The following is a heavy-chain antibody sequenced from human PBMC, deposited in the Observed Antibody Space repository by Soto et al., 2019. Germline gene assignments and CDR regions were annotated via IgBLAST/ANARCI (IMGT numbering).Heavy chain of an antibody. Sequence: GGSLRLSCAASGFTFSDHYMSWIRKATGKGLEWVSYISSSSSYTNYADSVKGRFTISRDNAKNSLYLQMNSLRAEDTAVYYCARDRGYSYGTDYYYYGMDVWGQGTTVTVSS. D-gene: IGHD5-18*01. CDR2: ISSSSSYT. CDR3: ARDRGYSYGTDYYYYGMDV. CDR1: GFTFSDHY. J-gene: IGHJ6*02. V-gene: IGHV3-11*06.